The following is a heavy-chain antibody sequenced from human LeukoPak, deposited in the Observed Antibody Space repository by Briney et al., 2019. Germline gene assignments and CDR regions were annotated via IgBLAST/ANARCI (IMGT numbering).Heavy chain of an antibody. J-gene: IGHJ4*02. Sequence: GGSLRLSCAASGFTFSSYAMHWVRQAPGKGLEWVAVISYDGSNKYYADSVKGRFTISRDNSKNTLYLQMNSLRAEDTAVYYCARDYGDSVGYWGQGTLVTVPS. D-gene: IGHD4-17*01. V-gene: IGHV3-30*04. CDR3: ARDYGDSVGY. CDR1: GFTFSSYA. CDR2: ISYDGSNK.